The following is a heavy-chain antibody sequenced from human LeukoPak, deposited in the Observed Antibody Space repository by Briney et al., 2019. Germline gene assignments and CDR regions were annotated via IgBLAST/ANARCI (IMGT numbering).Heavy chain of an antibody. J-gene: IGHJ4*02. CDR1: GNTLPSYY. CDR2: INPSGGGT. D-gene: IGHD3-22*01. Sequence: ASVKVSCKTSGNTLPSYYIHWVRQAPGQGLEWMGIINPSGGGTAYARKLQGRVTMTRDTSTSTVYMELSSLRSEDTAVYYCAGVKYYYDSSGYQIDEFDYWGQGTLVTVSS. V-gene: IGHV1-46*04. CDR3: AGVKYYYDSSGYQIDEFDY.